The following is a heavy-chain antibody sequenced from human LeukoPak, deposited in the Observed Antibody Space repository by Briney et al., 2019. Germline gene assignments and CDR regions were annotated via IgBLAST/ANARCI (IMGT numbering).Heavy chain of an antibody. CDR2: ITGDSSST. Sequence: QAGGSLRLSCTASGFTFDNFVMNWVRQAPGKGLEWVSGITGDSSSTYYAVTTEGRFSVSRDNSKNILYLRLKNLRDDDTVVYYCAKGGRRIFGMAIDYWGQGTPVTVSS. CDR1: GFTFDNFV. CDR3: AKGGRRIFGMAIDY. J-gene: IGHJ4*02. D-gene: IGHD3-3*01. V-gene: IGHV3-23*01.